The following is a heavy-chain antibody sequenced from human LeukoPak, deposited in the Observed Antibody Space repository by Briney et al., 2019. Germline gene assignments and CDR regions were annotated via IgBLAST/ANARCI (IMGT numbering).Heavy chain of an antibody. CDR1: GFTFSSYA. CDR3: VKDLYKGDTSTWYYFDY. J-gene: IGHJ4*02. Sequence: GGSLRLSCSGSGFTFSSYAIHWVRQAPGKGPEYVSLINTSGDKTYYADSVKGRFTISRDNSKNTVSLQMSSLRAEDTAMYYCVKDLYKGDTSTWYYFDYWGQGTLVTVSS. CDR2: INTSGDKT. D-gene: IGHD6-13*01. V-gene: IGHV3-64D*06.